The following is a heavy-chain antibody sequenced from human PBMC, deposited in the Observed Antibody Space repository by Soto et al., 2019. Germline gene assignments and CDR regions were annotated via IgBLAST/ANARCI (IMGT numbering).Heavy chain of an antibody. Sequence: GASVKVSCKASGGTFSSYAISWVRQAPGQGLEWMGGIIPIFGTANYAQKFQGRVTITADESTSTAYMELSSLRSEDTAVYYCAGYIPRMTTVTTGGVRYYYYGMDVWGQGTTVTVS. V-gene: IGHV1-69*13. D-gene: IGHD4-17*01. CDR2: IIPIFGTA. CDR1: GGTFSSYA. CDR3: AGYIPRMTTVTTGGVRYYYYGMDV. J-gene: IGHJ6*02.